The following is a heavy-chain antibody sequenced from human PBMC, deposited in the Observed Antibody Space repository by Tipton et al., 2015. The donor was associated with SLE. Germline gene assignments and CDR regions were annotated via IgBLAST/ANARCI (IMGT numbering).Heavy chain of an antibody. CDR3: ASRIVGALYYFDY. D-gene: IGHD1-26*01. CDR1: GGSISSYY. CDR2: IYHSGST. J-gene: IGHJ4*02. Sequence: TLSLTCTVSGGSISSYYWSWIRQPPGKGLEWIGTIYHSGSTYYNPSLKSRVTISVDTSKNQFSLKLSSVTAADTAVYYCASRIVGALYYFDYWGQGTLVTVSS. V-gene: IGHV4-59*12.